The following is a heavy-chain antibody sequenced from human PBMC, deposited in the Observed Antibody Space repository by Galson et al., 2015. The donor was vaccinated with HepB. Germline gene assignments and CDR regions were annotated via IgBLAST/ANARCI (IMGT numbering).Heavy chain of an antibody. CDR3: ARLHTAWRWLQPEWFDY. J-gene: IGHJ4*02. Sequence: LSLTCTVSGGSLSSYYWSWIRQPPGKGLEWIGYIYYSGSTNYNPSLKSRVTISVDTSKKQFSLQLTSVTAADTAIYYCARLHTAWRWLQPEWFDYWGQGTLVTVSS. D-gene: IGHD5-24*01. CDR2: IYYSGST. CDR1: GGSLSSYY. V-gene: IGHV4-59*01.